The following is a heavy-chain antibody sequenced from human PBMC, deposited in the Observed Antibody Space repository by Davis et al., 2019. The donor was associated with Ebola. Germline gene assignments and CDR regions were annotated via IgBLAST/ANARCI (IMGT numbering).Heavy chain of an antibody. CDR2: ISNDGMKG. Sequence: PGGSLRLSCAASGFNFRNFAIHWLRQAPGKGLEWVARISNDGMKGSYADSVKGRFTISRDNSKNTVLLEMNSLRVEDTAVYYCAKDKGDVVVMIPVNLFDPWGQGALVIVSS. J-gene: IGHJ5*02. D-gene: IGHD2-15*01. CDR3: AKDKGDVVVMIPVNLFDP. CDR1: GFNFRNFA. V-gene: IGHV3-30*04.